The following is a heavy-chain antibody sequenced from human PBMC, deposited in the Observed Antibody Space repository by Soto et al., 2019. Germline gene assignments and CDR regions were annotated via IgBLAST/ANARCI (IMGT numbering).Heavy chain of an antibody. V-gene: IGHV3-21*01. Sequence: PGGSLRLSCAASGFTFSSYSMNWVRQAPGKGLEWVSSISSSSSYIYYADSVKGRFTISRDNAKNSLYLQMNSLRAEDTAVYYCARDPPSRYGDYVRYYYYGMDVWGQGTTVTVS. CDR3: ARDPPSRYGDYVRYYYYGMDV. CDR1: GFTFSSYS. J-gene: IGHJ6*02. D-gene: IGHD4-17*01. CDR2: ISSSSSYI.